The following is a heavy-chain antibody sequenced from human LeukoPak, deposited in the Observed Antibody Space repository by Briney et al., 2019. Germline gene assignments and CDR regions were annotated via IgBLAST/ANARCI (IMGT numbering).Heavy chain of an antibody. CDR3: ARGPYSSGWYAFDY. CDR1: GGSISSYY. D-gene: IGHD6-19*01. J-gene: IGHJ4*01. V-gene: IGHV4-4*07. Sequence: SETLSLTCTVSGGSISSYYWSWVRQPAGKGLEWIGRIYSGGNTNYNPSLKSRVTMSVDTSKNQVSLKLSSVTDADTAVYYCARGPYSSGWYAFDYWGHGTLVTGSS. CDR2: IYSGGNT.